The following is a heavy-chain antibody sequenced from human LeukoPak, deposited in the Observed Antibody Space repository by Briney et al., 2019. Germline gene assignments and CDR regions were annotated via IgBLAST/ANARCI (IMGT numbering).Heavy chain of an antibody. CDR2: IYYSGST. V-gene: IGHV4-39*07. CDR3: ARETTTLNYYYYMDV. Sequence: PSETLSLTCTVSGGSISSSSYYWGWIRQPPGKGLEWIGSIYYSGSTCYNPSLKSRVTISVDTSKNQFSLKLSSVTAADTAVYYCARETTTLNYYYYMDVWGKGTTVTVSS. J-gene: IGHJ6*03. D-gene: IGHD1-26*01. CDR1: GGSISSSSYY.